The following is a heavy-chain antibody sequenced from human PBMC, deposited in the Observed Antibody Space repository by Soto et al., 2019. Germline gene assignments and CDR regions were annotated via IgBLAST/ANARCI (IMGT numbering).Heavy chain of an antibody. CDR3: ARNPDCGGDCSTLFDY. J-gene: IGHJ4*02. D-gene: IGHD2-21*01. Sequence: SETLSLTCTVSGGSISSYYWSWIRQPPGKGLEWIGYIYYSGSTNYNPSLKSRVTISVDTSKNQFSLKLSSVTAADTAVYYCARNPDCGGDCSTLFDYWGQGTLVTVSS. V-gene: IGHV4-59*01. CDR1: GGSISSYY. CDR2: IYYSGST.